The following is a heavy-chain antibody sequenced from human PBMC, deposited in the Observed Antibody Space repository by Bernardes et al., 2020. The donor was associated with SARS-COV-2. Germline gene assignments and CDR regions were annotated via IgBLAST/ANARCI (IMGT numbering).Heavy chain of an antibody. CDR1: GGTFSSYA. D-gene: IGHD3-9*01. CDR3: ARGIRYFDSVNYYYYGMDV. Sequence: SVKVSCKASGGTFSSYAISWVRQAPGQGLEWMGRIIPILGIANYAQKFQGRVTITADKSTSTAYMELSSLRSEDTAVYYCARGIRYFDSVNYYYYGMDVWGQGTTVTVSS. J-gene: IGHJ6*02. CDR2: IIPILGIA. V-gene: IGHV1-69*04.